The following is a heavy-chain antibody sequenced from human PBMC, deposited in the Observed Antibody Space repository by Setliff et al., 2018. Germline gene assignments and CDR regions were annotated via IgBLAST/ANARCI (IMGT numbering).Heavy chain of an antibody. CDR3: VKDRVNDGVWDFDS. J-gene: IGHJ4*02. Sequence: GGSLRLSCAASGFIFRDYTMVWVRQAPGKGLEWVAGVIQGGSGVYADSVKGRSVISRDNSRSSCFLQLNNLRPEDTATYYCVKDRVNDGVWDFDSWGQGIVVTVSS. D-gene: IGHD4-17*01. CDR1: GFIFRDYT. CDR2: VIQGGSG. V-gene: IGHV3-23*03.